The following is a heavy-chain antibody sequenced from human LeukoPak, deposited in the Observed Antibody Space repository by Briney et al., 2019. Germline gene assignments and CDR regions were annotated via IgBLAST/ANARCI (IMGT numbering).Heavy chain of an antibody. Sequence: GGSLRLSCAASGFTFSSYAMSWVRQAPGKGLERVSAISGSGGSTYYADSVKGRFTISRDNSKNTLYLQMNSLRAEDTAVYYCAKAKFHLLYVDYWGQGTLVTVSS. CDR2: ISGSGGST. V-gene: IGHV3-23*01. CDR1: GFTFSSYA. CDR3: AKAKFHLLYVDY. D-gene: IGHD3-10*01. J-gene: IGHJ4*02.